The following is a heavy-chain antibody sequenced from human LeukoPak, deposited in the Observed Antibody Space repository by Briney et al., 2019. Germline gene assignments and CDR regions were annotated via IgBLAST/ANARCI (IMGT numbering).Heavy chain of an antibody. CDR3: ARDLPNYDILTGYINNWFDP. V-gene: IGHV4-59*01. CDR1: GGSISSYY. D-gene: IGHD3-9*01. CDR2: IYYSGST. J-gene: IGHJ5*02. Sequence: SETLSLTCTVSGGSISSYYWSWIRQAPGKGLEWIGYIYYSGSTNYNPSLKSRVTISVDTSKNQFSLKLSSVTAADTAVYYCARDLPNYDILTGYINNWFDPWGQGTLVTVSS.